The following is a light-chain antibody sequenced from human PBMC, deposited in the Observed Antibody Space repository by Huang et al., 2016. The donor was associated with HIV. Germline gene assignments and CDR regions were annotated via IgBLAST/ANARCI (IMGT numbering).Light chain of an antibody. Sequence: EIVMTQSPATLSVSPGGGATLSCRASQNVRSNLAWYQQTPGQAPRLLIYDTSTRASGVPARFSGSGSGTEFTLTIRGRQSEDFAVYYCQQYDNWPPGLTFGGGTKVEI. CDR2: DTS. J-gene: IGKJ4*01. CDR3: QQYDNWPPGLT. CDR1: QNVRSN. V-gene: IGKV3D-15*01.